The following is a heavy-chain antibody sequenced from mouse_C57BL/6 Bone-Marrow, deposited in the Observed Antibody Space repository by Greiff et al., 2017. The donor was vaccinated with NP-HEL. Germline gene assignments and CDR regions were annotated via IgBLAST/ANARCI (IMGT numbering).Heavy chain of an antibody. V-gene: IGHV5-12*01. CDR2: ISNGGGST. CDR3: PRHWNLGAMDY. Sequence: EVQLVESGGGLVQPGGSLKLSCAASGFTFSDYYMYWVRQTPEKRLEWVAYISNGGGSTYYPDTVKGRFTISRDNAKNTLYLQMSRLKSEDTAMYYFPRHWNLGAMDYWGQGTSVTVSS. CDR1: GFTFSDYY. J-gene: IGHJ4*01.